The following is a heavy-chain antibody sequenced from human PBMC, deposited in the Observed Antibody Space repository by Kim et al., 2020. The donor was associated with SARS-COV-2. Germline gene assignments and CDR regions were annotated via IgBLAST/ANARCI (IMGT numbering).Heavy chain of an antibody. Sequence: SETLSLTCAVYGGSFSGYYWSWIRQPPGKGLEWIGEINHSGSTNYNPSLKSRVTISVDTSKNQFSLKLSSVTAADTAVYYCARGGFRDWGGSYPRAFQHWGQGTLVTVSS. CDR2: INHSGST. CDR1: GGSFSGYY. V-gene: IGHV4-34*01. J-gene: IGHJ1*01. D-gene: IGHD1-26*01. CDR3: ARGGFRDWGGSYPRAFQH.